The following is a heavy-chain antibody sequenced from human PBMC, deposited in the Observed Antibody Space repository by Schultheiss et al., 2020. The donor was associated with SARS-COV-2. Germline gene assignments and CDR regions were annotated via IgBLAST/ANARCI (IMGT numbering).Heavy chain of an antibody. CDR1: GYTFSSYS. J-gene: IGHJ4*02. CDR2: ISSSSSTI. D-gene: IGHD1-26*01. Sequence: SCKASGYTFSSYSMNWVRQAPGKGLEWVSYISSSSSTIYYADSVKGRFTISRDNSKNTLYLQMNSLRAEDTAVYYCAKYSWDSGSLIDYWGQGTLVTVSS. V-gene: IGHV3-48*01. CDR3: AKYSWDSGSLIDY.